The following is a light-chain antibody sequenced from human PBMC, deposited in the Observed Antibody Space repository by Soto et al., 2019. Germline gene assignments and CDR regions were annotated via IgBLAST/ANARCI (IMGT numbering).Light chain of an antibody. CDR2: GAS. CDR3: QQFGSSPGFT. Sequence: EIVLTQSPGTLSLSPGERATLSCRASQNINSRYLAWYQQKPGQAPRRLIYGASSRPTGIPDRFSGSGSGTDFTLTISRLEPEDFAVYYCQQFGSSPGFTFGPGTKVDIK. V-gene: IGKV3-20*01. J-gene: IGKJ3*01. CDR1: QNINSRY.